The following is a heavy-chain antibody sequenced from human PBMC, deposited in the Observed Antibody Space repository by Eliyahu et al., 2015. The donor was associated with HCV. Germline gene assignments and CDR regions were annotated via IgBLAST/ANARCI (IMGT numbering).Heavy chain of an antibody. V-gene: IGHV1-8*02. J-gene: IGHJ4*02. Sequence: QVQLVQSGAEVKXPGASVXVSCXAXGYTFXXXDINWVRQATGQGLEWMGWMNPNSGNTGYAQKFQGRVSMTRDISITTAYMELSSLTSEDTAMYYCARDSNGAGSADDPLDYWGQGTLVTVSS. CDR1: GYTFXXXD. CDR3: ARDSNGAGSADDPLDY. CDR2: MNPNSGNT. D-gene: IGHD3-10*01.